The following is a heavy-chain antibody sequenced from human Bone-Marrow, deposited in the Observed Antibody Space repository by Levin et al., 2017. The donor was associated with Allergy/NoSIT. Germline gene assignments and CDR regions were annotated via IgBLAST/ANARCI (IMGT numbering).Heavy chain of an antibody. CDR2: IYYTGTT. CDR3: ARRLGGRLGGRQVWSYGMDV. Sequence: SETLSLTCTVSGDSISRGASYWSWVRQHPERGLEWIGFIYYTGTTYYNPSLKSRLAISLDTSRNQFSLRLSSVTAADTAVYYCARRLGGRLGGRQVWSYGMDVWGQGTTVTVSS. V-gene: IGHV4-31*03. J-gene: IGHJ6*02. D-gene: IGHD5-18*01. CDR1: GDSISRGASY.